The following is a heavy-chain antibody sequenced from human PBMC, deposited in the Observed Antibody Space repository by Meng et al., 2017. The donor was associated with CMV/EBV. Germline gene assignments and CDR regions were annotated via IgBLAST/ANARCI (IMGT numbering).Heavy chain of an antibody. V-gene: IGHV4-39*07. CDR2: IYYSGRT. CDR1: GGSISSSSYY. J-gene: IGHJ6*02. Sequence: GSLRLSCTVSGGSISSSSYYWGWIRQPPGKGLEWIGSIYYSGRTYYNPSLKSRVTISVDTSKNQFSLKLSSVTAADTAVYYCARDGAARPSYYYYGMDVWGQGTTVTVSS. D-gene: IGHD6-6*01. CDR3: ARDGAARPSYYYYGMDV.